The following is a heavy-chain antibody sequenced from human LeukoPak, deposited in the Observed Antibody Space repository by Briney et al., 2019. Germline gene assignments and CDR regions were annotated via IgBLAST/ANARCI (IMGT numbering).Heavy chain of an antibody. V-gene: IGHV3-7*03. CDR2: IKQDGSEK. CDR1: GFTFSNYW. J-gene: IGHJ4*02. Sequence: GGSLRLSCAASGFTFSNYWMRWVRQAPGKGLEWVANIKQDGSEKYYVDSVKGRFTISRDNAKNSLYLQMNSLRAEDTAVYYCARVHLYGSGNYCFDYWGQGTLVTVSS. CDR3: ARVHLYGSGNYCFDY. D-gene: IGHD3-10*01.